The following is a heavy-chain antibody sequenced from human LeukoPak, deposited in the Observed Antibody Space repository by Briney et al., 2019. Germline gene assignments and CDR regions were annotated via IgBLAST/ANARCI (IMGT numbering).Heavy chain of an antibody. CDR1: GGSISSYY. Sequence: SETLSLTCTFSGGSISSYYWSWLRQPAGKGLEWIGRIHTSGSTNYNPSLKSRVTMSVDTSKNQFSLKLSSVTAADTAVYYCARDVYYYDSSGYENAFDIWGQGTMVTVSS. CDR3: ARDVYYYDSSGYENAFDI. D-gene: IGHD3-22*01. V-gene: IGHV4-4*07. J-gene: IGHJ3*02. CDR2: IHTSGST.